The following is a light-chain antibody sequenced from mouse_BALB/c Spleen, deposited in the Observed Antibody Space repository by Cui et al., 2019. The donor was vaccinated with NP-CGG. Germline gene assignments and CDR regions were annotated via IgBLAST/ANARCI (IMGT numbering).Light chain of an antibody. CDR2: GTN. J-gene: IGLJ1*01. CDR3: ALWYSNHWV. Sequence: QAFVTQVSALTTSPGETVTLTCRSSTGAVTTSNYANWVQEKPDHLFTGLIGGTNNRAPGVPARFSGSLIGDKAALTITGAQTEDDAIYFCALWYSNHWVFGGGTKLTVL. V-gene: IGLV1*01. CDR1: TGAVTTSNY.